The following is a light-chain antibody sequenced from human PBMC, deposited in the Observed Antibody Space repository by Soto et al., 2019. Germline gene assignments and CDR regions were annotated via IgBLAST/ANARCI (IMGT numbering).Light chain of an antibody. CDR3: QHHNNYRCT. Sequence: IQVPKSHSPLSGSVGDRVTIPCRASQTIISWLAWYQQKPGPAPILLIYHASNMGSRVRSRVSGCGTESDFTLSSMNLEDFEISYCQHHNNYRCTFGEGTKVDIK. J-gene: IGKJ1*01. CDR2: HAS. V-gene: IGKV1-5*01. CDR1: QTIISW.